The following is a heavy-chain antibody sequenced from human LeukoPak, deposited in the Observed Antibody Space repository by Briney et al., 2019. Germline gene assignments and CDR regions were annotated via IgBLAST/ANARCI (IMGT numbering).Heavy chain of an antibody. CDR1: GLTFSKKA. D-gene: IGHD6-13*01. J-gene: IGHJ4*02. V-gene: IGHV3-23*01. CDR2: IGGGGDRT. Sequence: GGSLRLSCAASGLTFSKKAMNWVRQAPGKGLEWVSSIGGGGDRTYYADSVKGRFTISRDNSKNTLYLQMNSLRAEDTAVYYCAKASAAAGSFDYRGQGTLVTVSS. CDR3: AKASAAAGSFDY.